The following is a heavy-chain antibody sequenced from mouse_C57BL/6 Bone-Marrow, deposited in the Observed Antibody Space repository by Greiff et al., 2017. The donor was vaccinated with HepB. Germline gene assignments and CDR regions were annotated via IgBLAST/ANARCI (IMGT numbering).Heavy chain of an antibody. CDR2: IRLKSDNYAT. J-gene: IGHJ4*01. CDR1: GFTFSNYW. D-gene: IGHD1-1*01. CDR3: TDHYYGSSYGPFFFYAMDY. V-gene: IGHV6-3*01. Sequence: EVMLVESGGGLVQPGGSMKLSCVASGFTFSNYWMNWVRQSPEKGLEWVAQIRLKSDNYATHYAESVKGRFTISRDDSKSSVYLQMNNLRAEDTGIYYCTDHYYGSSYGPFFFYAMDYWGQGTSVTVSS.